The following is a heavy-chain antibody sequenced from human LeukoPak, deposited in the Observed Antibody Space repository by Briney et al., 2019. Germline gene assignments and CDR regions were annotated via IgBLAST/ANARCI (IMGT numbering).Heavy chain of an antibody. J-gene: IGHJ5*02. CDR3: ARDSVVVPAAISPNWFDP. Sequence: PSETLSLTCAVYGGSFSGYYWSWIRQPPGKGLEWIGEINHSGSTNYNPSLKSRVTISVDTSKNQFSLKLSSVPAADTAVYYCARDSVVVPAAISPNWFDPWGQGTLVTVSS. CDR1: GGSFSGYY. V-gene: IGHV4-34*01. D-gene: IGHD2-2*02. CDR2: INHSGST.